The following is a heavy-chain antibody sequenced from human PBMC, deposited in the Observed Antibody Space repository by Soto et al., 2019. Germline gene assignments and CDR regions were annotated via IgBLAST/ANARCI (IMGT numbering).Heavy chain of an antibody. Sequence: SETLALTFTVSVCSISSYYWSWIRPPPGKGLEWIGYIYYSGSTNYNPSLKSRVTISVDTSKNQFSLKLSSVTAADTAVYYCVRSYCSGGSCYPLEVPMHAFDRRGQGTMVTVSS. CDR2: IYYSGST. V-gene: IGHV4-59*01. J-gene: IGHJ3*01. CDR3: VRSYCSGGSCYPLEVPMHAFDR. D-gene: IGHD2-15*01. CDR1: VCSISSYY.